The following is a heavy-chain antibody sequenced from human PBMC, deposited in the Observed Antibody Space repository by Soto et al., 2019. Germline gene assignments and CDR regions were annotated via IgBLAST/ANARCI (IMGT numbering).Heavy chain of an antibody. CDR1: CGSFIGYY. Sequence: SETLSLTCAVYCGSFIGYYWSWIRQPPGKGLEWIGEINHSGSTNYNPSLKSRVTISVDTSKNQFSLKLSSVTAADTAVYYCAREIKAYVWGSYRYGEDAFDIWGQGTMVTVSS. D-gene: IGHD3-16*02. J-gene: IGHJ3*02. CDR3: AREIKAYVWGSYRYGEDAFDI. CDR2: INHSGST. V-gene: IGHV4-34*01.